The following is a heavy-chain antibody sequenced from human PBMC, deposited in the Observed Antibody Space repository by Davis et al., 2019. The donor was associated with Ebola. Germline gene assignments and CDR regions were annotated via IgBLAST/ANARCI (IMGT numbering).Heavy chain of an antibody. CDR3: ASTTGYYGMDV. V-gene: IGHV1-69*13. Sequence: AASVKVSCKASGYTFTSYGISWVRQAPGQGLEWMGGIIPIFGTANYAQKFQGRVTITADESTSTAYMELSSLRSEDTAVYYCASTTGYYGMDVWGQGTTVTVS. D-gene: IGHD4-17*01. J-gene: IGHJ6*02. CDR2: IIPIFGTA. CDR1: GYTFTSYG.